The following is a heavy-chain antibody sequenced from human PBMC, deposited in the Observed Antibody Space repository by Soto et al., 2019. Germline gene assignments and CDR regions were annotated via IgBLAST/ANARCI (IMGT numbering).Heavy chain of an antibody. CDR1: GFTFSIFA. CDR3: SKDRGTGDYGVNAVDI. Sequence: EVQLLESGGGLVQPGGSVRLSCAASGFTFSIFAMSWVRQAPGKGLEWVSTISGRGGNTYYADSVKGRFTISRDNSKNTLNLQMNGLRGEDTAVYYCSKDRGTGDYGVNAVDIWGQGTMVTVSS. V-gene: IGHV3-23*01. CDR2: ISGRGGNT. D-gene: IGHD7-27*01. J-gene: IGHJ3*02.